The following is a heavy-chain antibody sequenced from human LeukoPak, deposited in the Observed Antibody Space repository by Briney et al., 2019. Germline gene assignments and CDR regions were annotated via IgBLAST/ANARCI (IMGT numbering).Heavy chain of an antibody. Sequence: GGSLRLSCAASGFTFSSYGMHWVRQAPGKGLEWVAVIWYDGSNKYYADSVKGRFTISRDNSKNTLYLQMNSLRAEDTAVYYCARDRGTAAAGLFDYWGQGTLVTVSS. D-gene: IGHD6-13*01. V-gene: IGHV3-33*01. CDR3: ARDRGTAAAGLFDY. J-gene: IGHJ4*02. CDR1: GFTFSSYG. CDR2: IWYDGSNK.